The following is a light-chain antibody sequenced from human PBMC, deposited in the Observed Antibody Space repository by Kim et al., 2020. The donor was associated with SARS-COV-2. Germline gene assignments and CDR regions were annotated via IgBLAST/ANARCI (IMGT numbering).Light chain of an antibody. V-gene: IGKV1-9*01. Sequence: VGDSVTITCRASQGISNSLAWYQQKQENAPKLLIYAAATLQSGGPSRFSGRASGTDFTLTISSLQPEDYAAYHCQQLNTGPLTFGGGTKVDIK. J-gene: IGKJ4*02. CDR1: QGISNS. CDR3: QQLNTGPLT. CDR2: AAA.